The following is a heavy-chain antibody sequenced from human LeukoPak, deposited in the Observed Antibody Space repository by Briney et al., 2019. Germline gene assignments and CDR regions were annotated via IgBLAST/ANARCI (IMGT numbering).Heavy chain of an antibody. Sequence: PGGSLRLSCTASGFTFSAYWMSWVRQAPGKGLEWVANIKQDGSEKNYMDSVKGRFTISRDNSKNTLYLQMNSLRAEDTAVYYCAKGGWVVVVPAAIIHLVWGQGTTVTVSS. D-gene: IGHD2-2*02. V-gene: IGHV3-7*03. CDR3: AKGGWVVVVPAAIIHLV. CDR1: GFTFSAYW. J-gene: IGHJ6*02. CDR2: IKQDGSEK.